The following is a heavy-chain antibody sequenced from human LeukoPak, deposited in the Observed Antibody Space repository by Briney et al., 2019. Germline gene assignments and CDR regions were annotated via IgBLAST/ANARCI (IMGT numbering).Heavy chain of an antibody. CDR3: ARVGRYFDWYIDY. Sequence: SETLSLTCTVSGGPISSYYWSWIRQPPGKGLEWIGYIYYSGSTNYNPSLKSRVTISVDTSKNQFSLKLSSVTAADTAVYYCARVGRYFDWYIDYWGQGTLVTVSS. CDR1: GGPISSYY. V-gene: IGHV4-59*01. D-gene: IGHD3-9*01. J-gene: IGHJ4*02. CDR2: IYYSGST.